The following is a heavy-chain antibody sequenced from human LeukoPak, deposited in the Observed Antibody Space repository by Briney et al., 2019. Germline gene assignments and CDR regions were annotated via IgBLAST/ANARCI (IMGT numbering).Heavy chain of an antibody. CDR3: AKETARHNWNLSYYMDV. Sequence: GGSLRLSCAASGFTFSSYAMSWVRQALGKGWEWVSAISGSGGSTYYADSVKGRFTISRDNSKSTLYLQMSSLRAEDTAVYYCAKETARHNWNLSYYMDVWGKGTTVTVSS. CDR1: GFTFSSYA. CDR2: ISGSGGST. V-gene: IGHV3-23*01. D-gene: IGHD1-7*01. J-gene: IGHJ6*03.